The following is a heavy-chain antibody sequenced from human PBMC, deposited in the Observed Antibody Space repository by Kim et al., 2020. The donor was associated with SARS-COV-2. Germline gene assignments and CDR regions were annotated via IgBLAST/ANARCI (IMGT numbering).Heavy chain of an antibody. V-gene: IGHV1-58*01. CDR3: ATDGQDYYGSGSQYGLARFDP. CDR1: A. CDR2: LVVGSGNT. J-gene: IGHJ5*02. D-gene: IGHD3-10*01. Sequence: AVQWVRQARGQRLEWIGWLVVGSGNTKYAQKFQERVTITRDMSTGTAYMELRSLRPEDTAVYYCATDGQDYYGSGSQYGLARFDPWGQGTLAT.